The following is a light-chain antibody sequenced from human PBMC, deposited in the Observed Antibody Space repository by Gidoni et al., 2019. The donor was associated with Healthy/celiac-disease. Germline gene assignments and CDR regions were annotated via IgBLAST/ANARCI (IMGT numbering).Light chain of an antibody. CDR1: QSLLHSNGYNY. V-gene: IGKV2-28*01. CDR3: MQALQTPLT. Sequence: DILMTHSPLSLPVTPGEPASISCRSSQSLLHSNGYNYLDWYLQKPGQSPQLLIYLGSNRASGVPDRFSGSGSGTDFTLKISRVEAEDVGVYYCMQALQTPLTFGGGTKVEIK. J-gene: IGKJ4*01. CDR2: LGS.